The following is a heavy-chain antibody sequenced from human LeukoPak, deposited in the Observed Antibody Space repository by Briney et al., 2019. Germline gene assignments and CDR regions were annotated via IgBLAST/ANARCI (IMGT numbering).Heavy chain of an antibody. CDR3: VRHNAARAFDI. Sequence: RGSLRLSCAASGFTFSTFWMHWVRQAPGKGLVWVSRVSDDGSTTTYADSVKGRFTISRDNAKNTLYLQMNSLRPEDTAVYYCVRHNAARAFDIWGQGTMVIVSS. CDR1: GFTFSTFW. D-gene: IGHD1-1*01. CDR2: VSDDGSTT. V-gene: IGHV3-74*03. J-gene: IGHJ3*02.